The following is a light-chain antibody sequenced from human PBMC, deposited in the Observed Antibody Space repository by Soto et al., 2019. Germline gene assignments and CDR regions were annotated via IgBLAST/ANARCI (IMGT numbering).Light chain of an antibody. CDR2: GAT. CDR1: RSASSN. V-gene: IGKV3-15*01. J-gene: IGKJ1*01. Sequence: ETVVRQSLATLSVSPSEGATLSCRASRSASSNLAWYQQKPGQAPRLLIYGATTRATGVPARFSGSGSGTEFTLSISSLQPDDFGTYYCQEYNSYWTFGQGTKV. CDR3: QEYNSYWT.